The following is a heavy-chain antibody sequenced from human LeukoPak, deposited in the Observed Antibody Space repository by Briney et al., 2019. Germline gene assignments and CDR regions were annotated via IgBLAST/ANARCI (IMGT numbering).Heavy chain of an antibody. CDR3: GSSAPRIVGASKGLSD. V-gene: IGHV3-23*01. J-gene: IGHJ4*02. Sequence: PGGSLSFSCAVSGFTFGSYAMSWVPQAPGKGLEWVSVIISSGGSTYYSDYVNGRFTTSRDNSKNALYLQINSLRAEDTAVYYCGSSAPRIVGASKGLSDWGQGALVTVSS. D-gene: IGHD1-26*01. CDR1: GFTFGSYA. CDR2: IISSGGST.